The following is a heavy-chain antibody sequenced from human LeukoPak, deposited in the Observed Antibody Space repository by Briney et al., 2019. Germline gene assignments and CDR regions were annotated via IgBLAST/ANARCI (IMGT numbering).Heavy chain of an antibody. V-gene: IGHV4-59*08. CDR1: GGSISSYY. Sequence: SETLSLTCTVSGGSISSYYWSWIRQPPGKGLEWIGYIYYSGSTNYNPSLKSRVTISVDTSKNQFSLKLSSVTAADTAVYYCARRGYSSGFFDYWGQGTLVTVSS. CDR2: IYYSGST. J-gene: IGHJ4*02. CDR3: ARRGYSSGFFDY. D-gene: IGHD6-19*01.